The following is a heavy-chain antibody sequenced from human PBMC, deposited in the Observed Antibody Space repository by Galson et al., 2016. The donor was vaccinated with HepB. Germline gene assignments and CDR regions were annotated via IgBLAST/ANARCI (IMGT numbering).Heavy chain of an antibody. D-gene: IGHD6-13*01. CDR3: ALGGLSSSWAYY. J-gene: IGHJ4*02. CDR2: MSGSGDDT. CDR1: GFSFSIFA. V-gene: IGHV3-23*01. Sequence: SLRLSCAASGFSFSIFAMSWVRQAPGKGLEWVSTMSGSGDDTYYADSLQGRFTISRDTSKNTLYLQINTLRAEDTAVYYCALGGLSSSWAYYWGQGTLVTVSS.